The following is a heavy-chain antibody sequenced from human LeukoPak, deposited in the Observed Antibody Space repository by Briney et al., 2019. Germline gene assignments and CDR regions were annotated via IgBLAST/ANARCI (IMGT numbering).Heavy chain of an antibody. D-gene: IGHD3-3*01. Sequence: GASVKVSCKASGGTFSSYAISWVRQAPGQGLEWMGRIIPILGIANYAQKFQGRVTITADKSTSTAYMELSSLRSEDTAVYYCARVELRFLEWLSKGGRNGYYFDYWGQGTLVAVSS. CDR2: IIPILGIA. CDR1: GGTFSSYA. J-gene: IGHJ4*02. V-gene: IGHV1-69*04. CDR3: ARVELRFLEWLSKGGRNGYYFDY.